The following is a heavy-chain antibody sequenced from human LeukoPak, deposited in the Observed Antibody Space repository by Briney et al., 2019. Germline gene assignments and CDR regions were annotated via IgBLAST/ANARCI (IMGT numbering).Heavy chain of an antibody. CDR2: IYHSGST. CDR3: GRALGYDFWSGYYTGNWFDP. Sequence: SETMSLTCAVSGYSISSGYYWGWTRQPPGKGLEWIGSIYHSGSTYYNPSLKSRVTISVDTSKNHCSLRMAFVTAADTAVFYCGRALGYDFWSGYYTGNWFDPWGQGTLVTVSS. V-gene: IGHV4-38-2*01. J-gene: IGHJ5*02. D-gene: IGHD3-3*01. CDR1: GYSISSGYY.